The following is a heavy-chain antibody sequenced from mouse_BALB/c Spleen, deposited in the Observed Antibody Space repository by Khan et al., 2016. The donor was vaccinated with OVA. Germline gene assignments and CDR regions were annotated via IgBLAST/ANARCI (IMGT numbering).Heavy chain of an antibody. CDR3: TSSIYYDYDEGNYYAMDY. J-gene: IGHJ4*01. V-gene: IGHV1-80*01. CDR1: GYAFSTYW. D-gene: IGHD2-4*01. Sequence: QMQLEESGAELVRPGSSVKISCKASGYAFSTYWMNWVKQRPGQGLEWIGQIYPGDGDTNYNGKFKGKATLTADKSSSTVYMQLSSLTSEDSAVYFCTSSIYYDYDEGNYYAMDYWGQGTSVTVSS. CDR2: IYPGDGDT.